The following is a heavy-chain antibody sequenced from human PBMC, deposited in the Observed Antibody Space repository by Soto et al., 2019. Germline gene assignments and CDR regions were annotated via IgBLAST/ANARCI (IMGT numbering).Heavy chain of an antibody. CDR2: IRSKANSYAT. Sequence: GGSLRLSCAASGFTFSGSAMHWVRQASGKGLEWVGRIRSKANSYATAYAASVKGRFTISRDDSKNTAYLQMNSLKTEDTAVYYCTRGEIVVVPAAMRRDYYYMDVWGNGTTVTVSS. J-gene: IGHJ6*03. CDR3: TRGEIVVVPAAMRRDYYYMDV. V-gene: IGHV3-73*01. D-gene: IGHD2-2*01. CDR1: GFTFSGSA.